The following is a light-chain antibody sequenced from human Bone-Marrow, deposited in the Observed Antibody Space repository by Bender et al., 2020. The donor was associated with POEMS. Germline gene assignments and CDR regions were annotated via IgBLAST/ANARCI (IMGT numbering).Light chain of an antibody. CDR2: SNY. CDR3: GSYTGGSTYV. V-gene: IGLV1-44*01. CDR1: DSNFGGNN. Sequence: QSVLTQPPSASGTPGQSVIISCSGTDSNFGGNNVNWYQHLPGTAPRLVVYSNYQRPSGVPDRFSGSKSGTSASLAISDIQSEDEADYYCGSYTGGSTYVFGTGTKVTVL. J-gene: IGLJ1*01.